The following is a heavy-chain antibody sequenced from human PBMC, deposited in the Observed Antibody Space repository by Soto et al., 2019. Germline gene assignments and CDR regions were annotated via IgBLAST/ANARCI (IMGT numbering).Heavy chain of an antibody. V-gene: IGHV3-30*18. CDR3: AKLRGPYSGYEPGDY. CDR1: GFTFSSYG. J-gene: IGHJ4*02. Sequence: GGSLRLSCAASGFTFSSYGMHWVRQAPGKGLEWVAVISYDGSNKYYADSVKGRFTISRDNSKNTLYLQMNSLRAEDTAVYYCAKLRGPYSGYEPGDYWGQGTLVTVSS. CDR2: ISYDGSNK. D-gene: IGHD5-12*01.